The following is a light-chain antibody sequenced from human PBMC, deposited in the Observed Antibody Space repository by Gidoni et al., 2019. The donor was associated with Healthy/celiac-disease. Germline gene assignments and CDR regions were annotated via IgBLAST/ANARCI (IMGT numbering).Light chain of an antibody. J-gene: IGLJ2*01. CDR2: GNS. Sequence: QSVLTQPPSVSWAPGPGVTISCTGSSSNIGAGYDVHWYHQLPGTAPKLLIYGNSNRPSGVPDRFSGSKCGSSASLAITGLQAEDEADYYCQSYDSSLSVVFGGGTKLTVL. CDR1: SSNIGAGYD. CDR3: QSYDSSLSVV. V-gene: IGLV1-40*01.